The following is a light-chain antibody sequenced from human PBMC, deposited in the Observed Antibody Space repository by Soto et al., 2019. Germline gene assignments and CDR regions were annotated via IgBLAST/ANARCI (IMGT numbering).Light chain of an antibody. Sequence: GDRVTITCRASQSISSWLAWYQQKPGKAPKFLIYDASNLESGVPSRFSGSASGTEFTLTISSLQPDDFATYYCQQYDNYPLTFGGGTKVDIK. CDR1: QSISSW. CDR3: QQYDNYPLT. J-gene: IGKJ4*01. V-gene: IGKV1-5*01. CDR2: DAS.